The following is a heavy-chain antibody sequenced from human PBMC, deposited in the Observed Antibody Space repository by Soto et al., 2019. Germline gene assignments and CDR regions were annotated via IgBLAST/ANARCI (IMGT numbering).Heavy chain of an antibody. CDR2: IYRSGST. Sequence: PSETLSRTCAVSGGSISSGGYSWCWIRQPPGKALARIGYIYRSGSTYYNPSLKSRVTISVDRSKNQFSLKLSSVTAADTAVYYCARVSKDDSRLTPRPYYFDYWGQGTLVTVSS. V-gene: IGHV4-30-2*01. CDR1: GGSISSGGYS. J-gene: IGHJ4*02. CDR3: ARVSKDDSRLTPRPYYFDY. D-gene: IGHD3-22*01.